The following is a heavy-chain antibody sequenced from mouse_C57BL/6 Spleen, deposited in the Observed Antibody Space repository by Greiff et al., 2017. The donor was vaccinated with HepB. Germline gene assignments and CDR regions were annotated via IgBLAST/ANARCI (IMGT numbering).Heavy chain of an antibody. D-gene: IGHD2-4*01. CDR3: ARRYDYDDYFDY. CDR2: IYPGSGST. CDR1: GYTFTSYW. V-gene: IGHV1-55*01. Sequence: QVQLQQPGAELVKPGASVKMSCKASGYTFTSYWITWVKQRPGQGLEWIGDIYPGSGSTNYNEKFKSKATLTVDTSSSTAYMQLSSLTSEASAVYYCARRYDYDDYFDYWGQGTTLTVSS. J-gene: IGHJ2*01.